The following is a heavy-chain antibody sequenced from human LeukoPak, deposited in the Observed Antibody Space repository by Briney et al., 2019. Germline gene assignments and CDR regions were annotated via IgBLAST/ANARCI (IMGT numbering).Heavy chain of an antibody. J-gene: IGHJ4*02. CDR2: IYYSGST. D-gene: IGHD6-19*01. CDR3: ARTSLAVARYYFDY. CDR1: GGSMSNIYY. Sequence: SETLSLTCNVSGGSMSNIYYWGWIRQPPGKGLEWIGYIYYSGSTNYNPSLKSRVTISVDTSKNQFSLKLSSVTAADTAVYYCARTSLAVARYYFDYWGQGTLVTVSS. V-gene: IGHV4-59*01.